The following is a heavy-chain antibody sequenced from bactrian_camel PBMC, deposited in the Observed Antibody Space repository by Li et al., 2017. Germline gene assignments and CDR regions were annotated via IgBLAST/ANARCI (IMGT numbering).Heavy chain of an antibody. D-gene: IGHD1*01. V-gene: IGHV3S53*01. CDR3: AADYLYCDDPRDACFGY. CDR2: TNSNGRS. Sequence: VQLVESGGGSVQAGGSLTLSCTPSNDIYSSDCMGWFRQAPGKGREAVATTNSNGRSSYASSVKGRFTVSKDNAKNSLYLQMNSLKPEDTAMYYCAADYLYCDDPRDACFGYWGQGTQVTVS. J-gene: IGHJ6*01. CDR1: NDIYSSDC.